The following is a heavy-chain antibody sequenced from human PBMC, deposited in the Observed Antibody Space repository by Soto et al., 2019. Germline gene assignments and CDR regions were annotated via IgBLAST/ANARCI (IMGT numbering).Heavy chain of an antibody. CDR2: IYYSGST. D-gene: IGHD4-17*01. Sequence: SETLSLTCTVSGGSIISYYWSWILQPPWKGLEWIGYIYYSGSTNYNPSLKSRVTISVDTSKNQFSLKLSSVTAADTAVYYCARVSVTGAFDIWGQGTMGTVSS. J-gene: IGHJ3*02. V-gene: IGHV4-59*01. CDR3: ARVSVTGAFDI. CDR1: GGSIISYY.